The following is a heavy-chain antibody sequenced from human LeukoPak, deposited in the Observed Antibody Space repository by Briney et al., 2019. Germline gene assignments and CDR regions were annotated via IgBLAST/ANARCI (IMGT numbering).Heavy chain of an antibody. CDR3: AKADCGGECYYVMAV. CDR1: GFTFTSYA. J-gene: IGHJ6*02. Sequence: GGSLRLSCAASGFTFTSYAMTWVGQAPGKGLEWVSGISGSGARTFYGDSVKGRFTISRDNSKNTLDLQMNSLRAEDTGTYYCAKADCGGECYYVMAVWGQGTTVTVSS. CDR2: ISGSGART. D-gene: IGHD2-21*01. V-gene: IGHV3-23*01.